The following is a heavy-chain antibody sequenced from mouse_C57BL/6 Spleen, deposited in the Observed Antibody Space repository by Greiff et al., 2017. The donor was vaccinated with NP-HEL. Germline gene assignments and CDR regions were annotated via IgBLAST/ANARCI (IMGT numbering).Heavy chain of an antibody. CDR3: AKNEDYSNYVSSLDY. Sequence: QVQLQQSGPGLVQPSQSLSITCTVSGFSLTSYGVHWVRQSPGKGLEWLGVIWRGGSTDYNAAFMSRLSITKDNSKSQVFVKMNSLQADDTAIYYCAKNEDYSNYVSSLDYWGQGTTLTVSS. CDR2: IWRGGST. D-gene: IGHD2-5*01. J-gene: IGHJ2*01. V-gene: IGHV2-5*01. CDR1: GFSLTSYG.